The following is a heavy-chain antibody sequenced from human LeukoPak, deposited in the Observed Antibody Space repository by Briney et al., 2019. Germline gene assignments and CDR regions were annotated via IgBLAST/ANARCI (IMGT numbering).Heavy chain of an antibody. CDR3: AGGGDGYQTRFDY. CDR2: IYYSGSSGST. V-gene: IGHV4-59*01. D-gene: IGHD5-24*01. CDR1: GGSISSYY. J-gene: IGHJ4*02. Sequence: RTSETLSLTCTVSGGSISSYYWNWIRQPPGKGLEWFGYIYYSGSSGSTNYNPSLRSRVTTSADTSKNQFSLKMTSVTAADTAVYYCAGGGDGYQTRFDYWGQGTLLTVSS.